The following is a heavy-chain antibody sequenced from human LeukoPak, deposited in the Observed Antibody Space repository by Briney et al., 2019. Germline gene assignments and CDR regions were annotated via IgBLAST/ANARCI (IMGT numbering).Heavy chain of an antibody. CDR2: IAYDGTIK. Sequence: GGSLRLSCAASGFTFTYYGMHWVRQAPGKGLEWVGVIAYDGTIKYYGDSMKGRFTISRDNSKNMLYLQMNSLRTDDTAVYFCAKESTMRVAASLDYWGQGTLVAVPS. J-gene: IGHJ4*02. CDR1: GFTFTYYG. V-gene: IGHV3-30*18. D-gene: IGHD6-19*01. CDR3: AKESTMRVAASLDY.